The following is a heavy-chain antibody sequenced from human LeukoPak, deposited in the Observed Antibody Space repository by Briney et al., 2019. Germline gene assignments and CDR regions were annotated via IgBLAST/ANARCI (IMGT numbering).Heavy chain of an antibody. CDR1: GFIFSNYA. V-gene: IGHV3-30-3*01. J-gene: IGHJ6*02. D-gene: IGHD2/OR15-2a*01. CDR2: ISYDGSNK. CDR3: ARDRSEYYYYAMDV. Sequence: GGSLRLSCAASGFIFSNYAMHWVRQAPDKGLEWVAVISYDGSNKYYADSVKGRFTISRDNSKNTLYLQMNSLRAEDTAVYYCARDRSEYYYYAMDVWGQGTTVTVSS.